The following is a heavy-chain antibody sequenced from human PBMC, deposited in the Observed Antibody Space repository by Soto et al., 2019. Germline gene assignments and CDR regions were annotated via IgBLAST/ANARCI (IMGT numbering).Heavy chain of an antibody. CDR3: AKVSDPHYGSGSYYIKDYFDY. V-gene: IGHV3-23*01. CDR1: GFTFSSYA. J-gene: IGHJ4*02. CDR2: ISGSGGST. D-gene: IGHD3-10*01. Sequence: EVQLLESGGGLVQPGGSLRLSCAASGFTFSSYAMSWVRQAPGKGLEWVSAISGSGGSTYYADSVKGRFTISRDNSKNTLYLQMNSLRAEDTAVYYCAKVSDPHYGSGSYYIKDYFDYWGQGTLVTVSS.